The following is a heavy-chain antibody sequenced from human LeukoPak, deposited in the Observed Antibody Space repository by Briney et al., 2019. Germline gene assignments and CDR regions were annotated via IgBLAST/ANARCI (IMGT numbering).Heavy chain of an antibody. V-gene: IGHV3-23*01. D-gene: IGHD1-1*01. CDR2: ISGGNT. CDR3: ARETGKRGMDV. Sequence: GGSLRLSCAASGFTFSSYAMSWVCQAPGKGLEWVSAISGGNTYYADSVKGRFTISRDNSKNTLYLQMNSLRAEDTAVYYCARETGKRGMDVWGQGTTVTVSS. CDR1: GFTFSSYA. J-gene: IGHJ6*02.